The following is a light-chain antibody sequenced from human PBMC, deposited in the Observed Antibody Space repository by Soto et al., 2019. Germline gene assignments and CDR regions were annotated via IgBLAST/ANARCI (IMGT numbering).Light chain of an antibody. V-gene: IGLV2-11*01. CDR1: SSDVGGYNY. J-gene: IGLJ3*02. Sequence: QSALTQPRSVSGSPGQSVTISCTGTSSDVGGYNYVSWYQQHPGKAPKLMIYDVGKRPSGVPDRFSGSKSGNTASLTVSGLQAEDEADYYCTSYAGSNNLVFAGGTKLTVL. CDR2: DVG. CDR3: TSYAGSNNLV.